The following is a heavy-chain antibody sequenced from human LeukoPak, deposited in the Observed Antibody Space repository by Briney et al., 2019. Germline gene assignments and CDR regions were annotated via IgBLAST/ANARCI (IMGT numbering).Heavy chain of an antibody. CDR2: ISSSSSYI. D-gene: IGHD3-3*01. Sequence: GGSLRLSCAASGFTFDDYAMHWVRQAPGKGLEWVSSISSSSSYIYYADSVKGRFTISRDNAKNSLYLQMNSLRAEDTAVYYCAIYDFWSGYYGAYMDVWGKGTTVTVSS. CDR3: AIYDFWSGYYGAYMDV. V-gene: IGHV3-21*01. CDR1: GFTFDDYA. J-gene: IGHJ6*03.